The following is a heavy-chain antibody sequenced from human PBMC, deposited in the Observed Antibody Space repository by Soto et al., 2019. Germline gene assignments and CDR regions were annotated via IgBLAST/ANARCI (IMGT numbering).Heavy chain of an antibody. CDR2: ISAHNGNT. V-gene: IGHV1-18*01. J-gene: IGHJ4*02. Sequence: QVHLVQSGAEVKKPGASVTVSCKGSGYTFTSYGITWVRQAPGQGLEWMGWISAHNGNTDYAQKIQGRVTVTRDTSTSTAYMELRSLRSDDTAVYYCARGRYGDYWGQGALVTVSS. CDR3: ARGRYGDY. D-gene: IGHD1-1*01. CDR1: GYTFTSYG.